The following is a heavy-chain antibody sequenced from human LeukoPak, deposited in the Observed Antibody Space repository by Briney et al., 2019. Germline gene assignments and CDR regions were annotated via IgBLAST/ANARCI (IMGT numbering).Heavy chain of an antibody. Sequence: SETLSFACTVSGYSISSGYYWGWIRQPPGKRLEWIGSINHSGSTYYNPSLRSRVTISVDTSKNQFSLKLSSVTAADTAVYSCARGGPSGSHTAYWGQGTLVTVSS. V-gene: IGHV4-38-2*02. CDR1: GYSISSGYY. D-gene: IGHD1-26*01. CDR3: ARGGPSGSHTAY. CDR2: INHSGST. J-gene: IGHJ4*02.